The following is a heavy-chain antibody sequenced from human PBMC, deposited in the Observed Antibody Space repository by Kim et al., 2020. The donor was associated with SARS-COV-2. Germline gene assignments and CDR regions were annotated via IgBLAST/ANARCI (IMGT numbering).Heavy chain of an antibody. V-gene: IGHV4-34*01. CDR2: INHSGST. D-gene: IGHD2-15*01. CDR1: GGSFSGYY. J-gene: IGHJ6*02. CDR3: ARRVGYCSGGSCYRYYYYYGMDV. Sequence: SETLSLTCAVYGGSFSGYYWSWIRQPPGKGLEWIGEINHSGSTNYNPSLKSRVTISVDTSKNQFSLKLSSVTAADTAVYYCARRVGYCSGGSCYRYYYYYGMDVWGQGTTVTVSS.